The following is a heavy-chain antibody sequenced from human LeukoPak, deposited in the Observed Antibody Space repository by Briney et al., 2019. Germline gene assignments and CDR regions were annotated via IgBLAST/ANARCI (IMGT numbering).Heavy chain of an antibody. CDR1: GFTFSSYA. V-gene: IGHV3-23*01. CDR2: IGSSDGTT. Sequence: GGSLRLSCAASGFTFSSYAMTWVRQAPGKGLEWVSSIGSSDGTTYYADSVKGRFTISRDNSKNTLYLQMSSLRAEDTAVYYCAKDRPFYGDSLLGVFDSWGQGTLVTVSS. J-gene: IGHJ4*02. D-gene: IGHD4-17*01. CDR3: AKDRPFYGDSLLGVFDS.